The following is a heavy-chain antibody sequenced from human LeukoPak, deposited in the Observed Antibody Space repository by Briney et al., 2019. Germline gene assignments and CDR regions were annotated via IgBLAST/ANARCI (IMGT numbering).Heavy chain of an antibody. Sequence: SETLSLTCTVSGGSISSYYWSWIRQPPGKGLEWIGYIYYSGSTNYNPSLKSRVTISVDTSKNQFSLKLSSVTAADTAVYYCARATDXGVIAYXGQGTLVTVSS. CDR2: IYYSGST. CDR3: ARATDXGVIAY. V-gene: IGHV4-59*01. CDR1: GGSISSYY. J-gene: IGHJ4*02. D-gene: IGHD3-22*01.